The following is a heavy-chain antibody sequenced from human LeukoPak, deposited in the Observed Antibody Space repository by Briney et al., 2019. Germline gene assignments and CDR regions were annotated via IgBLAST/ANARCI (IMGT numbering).Heavy chain of an antibody. J-gene: IGHJ3*02. CDR2: INPNSGGT. D-gene: IGHD6-6*01. V-gene: IGHV1-2*06. CDR1: GYTFTGYY. Sequence: GASVKVSCKASGYTFTGYYMHWVRQAPGQGLEWMGRINPNSGGTNYAQKFQGRVTMTRDASISTAYMELSRLRSDDTAVYYCARDGAVQYSSPEKKNDAFDIWGQGTMVTVSS. CDR3: ARDGAVQYSSPEKKNDAFDI.